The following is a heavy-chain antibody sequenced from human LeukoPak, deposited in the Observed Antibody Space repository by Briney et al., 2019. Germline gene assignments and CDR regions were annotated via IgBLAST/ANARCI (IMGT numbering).Heavy chain of an antibody. CDR3: AKGIYSSGWSYFDY. Sequence: GGSLRLSCAASGVIISSYAMSWVRQAPGKGLEWVSTLSGSGITTYYADSVKGRFTISRDNSKNTLYLQMSTLRAEDSALYYCAKGIYSSGWSYFDYWGHGTLVTVSS. V-gene: IGHV3-23*01. CDR2: LSGSGITT. D-gene: IGHD6-19*01. J-gene: IGHJ4*01. CDR1: GVIISSYA.